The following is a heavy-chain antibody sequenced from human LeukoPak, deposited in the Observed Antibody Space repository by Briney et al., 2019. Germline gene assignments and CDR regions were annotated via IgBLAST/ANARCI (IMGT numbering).Heavy chain of an antibody. CDR1: GGSFSGYY. V-gene: IGHV4-34*01. Sequence: SETLSLTCAVYGGSFSGYYWSWTRQPPGKGLEWIGEINHSGRTNYNPSLKSRVTISVDTSKNQFSLKLSSVTAADTAVYYCARGVAAAGSYYYGMDVWGQGTTVTVSS. CDR2: INHSGRT. D-gene: IGHD6-13*01. CDR3: ARGVAAAGSYYYGMDV. J-gene: IGHJ6*02.